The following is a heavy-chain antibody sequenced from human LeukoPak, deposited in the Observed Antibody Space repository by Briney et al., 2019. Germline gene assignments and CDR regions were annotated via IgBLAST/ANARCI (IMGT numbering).Heavy chain of an antibody. Sequence: GGSLRLSCAASGFTFSSYSMNWVRQAPGKGLDWVSSISSSSSYIYYADSVKGRFTISRDNAKNSLYLQMNSLRAEDTAVYYCARDQVVVVSDAFDIWGQGTMVTVSS. CDR1: GFTFSSYS. CDR3: ARDQVVVVSDAFDI. V-gene: IGHV3-21*01. J-gene: IGHJ3*02. D-gene: IGHD3-22*01. CDR2: ISSSSSYI.